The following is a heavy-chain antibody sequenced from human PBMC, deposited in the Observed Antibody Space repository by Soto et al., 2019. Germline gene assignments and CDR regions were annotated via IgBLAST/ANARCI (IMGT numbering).Heavy chain of an antibody. V-gene: IGHV1-18*04. Sequence: ASVKVSCKASGYTFTSYGISWVRQAPGQGLEWMGWISAYNGNTNYAQKLQGRVTMTTDTSTSTAYMELRSLRSDDTAVYYCARFSTHGYSSGWPLDYWGQGTLVTVYS. J-gene: IGHJ4*02. D-gene: IGHD6-19*01. CDR2: ISAYNGNT. CDR3: ARFSTHGYSSGWPLDY. CDR1: GYTFTSYG.